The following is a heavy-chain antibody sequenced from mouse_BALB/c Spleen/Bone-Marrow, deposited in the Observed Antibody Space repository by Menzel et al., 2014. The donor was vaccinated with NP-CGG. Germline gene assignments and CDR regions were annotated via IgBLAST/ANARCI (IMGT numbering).Heavy chain of an antibody. V-gene: IGHV1-7*01. J-gene: IGHJ1*01. CDR3: ARRYGSLWYIDD. Sequence: LMESGAELAKPGASVKMSCKASGYTFTDYWMHWVKQRPGQGLEWIGYINPSSGYTEYNQKFKDKATLTADKSSRTAYMQLNILSSQGSAVYYGARRYGSLWYIDDWGAGTTVTVSS. CDR1: GYTFTDYW. D-gene: IGHD1-1*01. CDR2: INPSSGYT.